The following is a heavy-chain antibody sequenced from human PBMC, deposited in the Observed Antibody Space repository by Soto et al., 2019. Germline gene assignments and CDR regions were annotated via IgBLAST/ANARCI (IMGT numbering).Heavy chain of an antibody. CDR1: GYTFTSYY. V-gene: IGHV1-46*01. J-gene: IGHJ6*02. CDR3: ASSPAYGSSWYGIPPDLSHGMDV. Sequence: ASVKVSCKASGYTFTSYYIHWVRQAPGQGLEWMGIINPRGGITTYAQKFQGRLTMTGDTSTSTVYMELSSLTSEDTAMYHCASSPAYGSSWYGIPPDLSHGMDVWGQGATVTVSS. CDR2: INPRGGIT. D-gene: IGHD6-13*01.